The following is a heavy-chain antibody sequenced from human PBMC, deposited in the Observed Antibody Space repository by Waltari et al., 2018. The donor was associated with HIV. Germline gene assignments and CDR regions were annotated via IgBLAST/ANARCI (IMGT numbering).Heavy chain of an antibody. CDR2: FYPDGTF. Sequence: VETGGNLIQPGGSRRLCCNILGFHVNANYVPWVRRFPGGGLEWVSIFYPDGTFHFADSVKGRFTMSRDSSRNTLFLQMNFLIFEDSATYSCARGVRYLDPWGQGTPVIVSS. CDR3: ARGVRYLDP. CDR1: GFHVNANY. J-gene: IGHJ5*02. D-gene: IGHD3-9*01. V-gene: IGHV3-53*02.